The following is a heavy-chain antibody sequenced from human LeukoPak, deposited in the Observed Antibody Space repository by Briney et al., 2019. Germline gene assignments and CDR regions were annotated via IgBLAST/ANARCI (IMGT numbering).Heavy chain of an antibody. CDR2: INPTGGST. D-gene: IGHD3-10*01. J-gene: IGHJ4*02. V-gene: IGHV1-46*01. CDR1: GYTFTSYY. CDR3: AKDRITMVRESPFDY. Sequence: GASVKVSCKASGYTFTSYYMHWVRQAPGQGLEWMGLINPTGGSTGHAQKFQGRVTMTRDMSTSTDYMELSSLRAEDTAVYYCAKDRITMVRESPFDYWGQGTLVTVSA.